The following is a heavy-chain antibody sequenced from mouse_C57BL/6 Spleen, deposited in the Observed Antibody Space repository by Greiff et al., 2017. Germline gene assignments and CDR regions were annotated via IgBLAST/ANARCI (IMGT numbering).Heavy chain of an antibody. V-gene: IGHV1-54*01. J-gene: IGHJ3*01. D-gene: IGHD1-1*01. CDR2: INPGSGGT. CDR3: AREDGSSFSFAY. CDR1: GYAFTNYL. Sequence: VQLQQPGAELVKPGTSVKVSCKASGYAFTNYLIEWVKQRPGQGLEWIGVINPGSGGTNYNEKFKGKATLTADKSSSTAYMQLSSLTSEDSAVYFCAREDGSSFSFAYWGQGTLVTVSA.